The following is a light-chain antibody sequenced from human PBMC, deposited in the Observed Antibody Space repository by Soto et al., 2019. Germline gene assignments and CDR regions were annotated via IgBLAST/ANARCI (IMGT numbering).Light chain of an antibody. V-gene: IGKV3-20*01. CDR1: QSVSSSY. CDR2: GAS. J-gene: IGKJ1*01. CDR3: QQYGSSPPWR. Sequence: EIVLTQCPGTLSLSPGEKATLSCRASQSVSSSYLAWYQQKPGQAPRLLIYGASSRATGIPDRVSGSGSGTDFTLTISRLEPEDFAVDYCQQYGSSPPWRFGQRSTVDIK.